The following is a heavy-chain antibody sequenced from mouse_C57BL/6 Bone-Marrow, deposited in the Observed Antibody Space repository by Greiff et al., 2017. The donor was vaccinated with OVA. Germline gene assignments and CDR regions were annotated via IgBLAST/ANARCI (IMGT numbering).Heavy chain of an antibody. V-gene: IGHV1-61*01. D-gene: IGHD2-3*01. CDR3: ARKSSSDGYYVLFAY. CDR1: GYTFTSYW. Sequence: QVQLQQPGAELVRPGSSVKLSCKASGYTFTSYWMDWVKQRPGQGLEWIGNIYPSDSETHYNQKFKDKATLTVDKSSSTAYMQLSSLTSEDSAVYYCARKSSSDGYYVLFAYWGQGTLVTVSA. J-gene: IGHJ3*01. CDR2: IYPSDSET.